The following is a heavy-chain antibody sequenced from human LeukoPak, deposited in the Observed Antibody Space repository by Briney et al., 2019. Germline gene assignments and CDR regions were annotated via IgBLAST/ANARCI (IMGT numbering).Heavy chain of an antibody. V-gene: IGHV3-21*01. Sequence: GGSLRLSCAASGFTFSSYSMNWVRQASGKGLEWVSSISSSSSYIYYADSVKGRFTISRDNAKNSLYLQMNSLRAEDTAVYYCARAWEVRGVLAGYWGQGTLVTVSS. CDR3: ARAWEVRGVLAGY. CDR1: GFTFSSYS. J-gene: IGHJ4*02. CDR2: ISSSSSYI. D-gene: IGHD3-10*01.